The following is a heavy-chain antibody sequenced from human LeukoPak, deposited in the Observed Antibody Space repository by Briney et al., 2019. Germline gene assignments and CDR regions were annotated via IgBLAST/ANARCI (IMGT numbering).Heavy chain of an antibody. CDR2: ISSSSSTI. V-gene: IGHV3-48*01. Sequence: GGSLRLSCAASGFTFSSYSMNWVRQAPGKGLEWVSYISSSSSTIYYADSVKGRFTISRDNAKNSLYLQMNSLRAEDTAVYYCARAIAAAGTKDDYYYMDVWGKGTTVTVSS. CDR3: ARAIAAAGTKDDYYYMDV. J-gene: IGHJ6*03. D-gene: IGHD6-13*01. CDR1: GFTFSSYS.